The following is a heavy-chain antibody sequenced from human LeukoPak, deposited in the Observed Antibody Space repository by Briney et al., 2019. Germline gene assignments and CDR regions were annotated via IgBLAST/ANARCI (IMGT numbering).Heavy chain of an antibody. CDR2: ISGSGGST. D-gene: IGHD1-7*01. J-gene: IGHJ4*02. CDR1: GFTFTSYA. Sequence: GSLRLPCLASGFTFTSYAMSWVRQAPGKGLEWVSAISGSGGSTHYADSVKGRFTISRDNSKNTLYLRMNSVGAEDTAVYYCAKSNWNYEFDYWGQGTLVTVSS. V-gene: IGHV3-23*01. CDR3: AKSNWNYEFDY.